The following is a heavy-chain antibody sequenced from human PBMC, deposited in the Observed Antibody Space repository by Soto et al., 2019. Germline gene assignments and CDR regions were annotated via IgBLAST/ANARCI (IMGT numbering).Heavy chain of an antibody. CDR1: GFTFNSHE. CDR2: ISSSGGSI. J-gene: IGHJ4*02. V-gene: IGHV3-48*03. Sequence: EVQLVESGGGLVQPGGSLRLSCAGSGFTFNSHEMTWVRQAPGKGLEWISSISSSGGSIYYADSVKGRFTVSRDNAKNSLYLQMNSLRAEDTAVYYCARDLGYYDSSGYFDYWGQGTLVTVSS. CDR3: ARDLGYYDSSGYFDY. D-gene: IGHD3-22*01.